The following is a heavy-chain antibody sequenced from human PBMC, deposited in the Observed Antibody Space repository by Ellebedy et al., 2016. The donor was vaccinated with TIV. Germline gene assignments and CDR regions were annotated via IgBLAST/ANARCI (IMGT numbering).Heavy chain of an antibody. CDR1: GVSINNVDDY. Sequence: MPSETLSLTCSVSGVSINNVDDYWSWIRQPPGKGLEWIASVYNGGKTYSHPSLKSRLIISTDSSKNDFSLNLTSVTAADTAVYFCARVGDDDAFDIWGPGTRVTVSS. CDR3: ARVGDDDAFDI. D-gene: IGHD1-26*01. V-gene: IGHV4-30-4*01. J-gene: IGHJ3*02. CDR2: VYNGGKT.